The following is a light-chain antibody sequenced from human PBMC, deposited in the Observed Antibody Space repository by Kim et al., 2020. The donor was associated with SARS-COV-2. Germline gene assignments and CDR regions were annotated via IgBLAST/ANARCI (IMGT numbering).Light chain of an antibody. Sequence: SYELTQPPSVSVAPGKTARITCGRNNIGSKSVHWYQQKPGQAPVLVIYYDSDRPSGIPERFSGSSSGNTATLTISRVEAGDEADYYCQVWDSNSDHVVFGGGTQLTVL. CDR1: NIGSKS. V-gene: IGLV3-21*04. J-gene: IGLJ2*01. CDR2: YDS. CDR3: QVWDSNSDHVV.